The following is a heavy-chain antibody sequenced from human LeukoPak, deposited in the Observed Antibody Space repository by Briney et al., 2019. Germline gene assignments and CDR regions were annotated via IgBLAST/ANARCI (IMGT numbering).Heavy chain of an antibody. CDR3: ARDEARYSSGYYPNWFDP. CDR2: ISGYNGNT. Sequence: GASVKVSCKASGGTFSSYAISWVRQAPGQGLEWMGWISGYNGNTHYAHNLQGRVTMTTDTSTSTAYMELRSLRSDDTAVYYCARDEARYSSGYYPNWFDPWGQGTLVTVPS. J-gene: IGHJ5*02. CDR1: GGTFSSYA. V-gene: IGHV1-18*01. D-gene: IGHD3-22*01.